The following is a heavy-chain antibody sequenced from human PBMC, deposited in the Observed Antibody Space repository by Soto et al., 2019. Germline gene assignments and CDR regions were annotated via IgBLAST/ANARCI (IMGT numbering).Heavy chain of an antibody. CDR3: AEGGNYYASSGYSYYYYYGMDV. CDR1: GGTFSSYA. D-gene: IGHD3-22*01. Sequence: QVQLVQSGAEVKKPGSSVKVSCKASGGTFSSYAISWVRQAPGQGLEWMGGIIPIFGTANYAQKFQGRVTITADKSTSTAYMELSSLRSEDTAVYYCAEGGNYYASSGYSYYYYYGMDVWGQGTTVTVSS. CDR2: IIPIFGTA. V-gene: IGHV1-69*06. J-gene: IGHJ6*02.